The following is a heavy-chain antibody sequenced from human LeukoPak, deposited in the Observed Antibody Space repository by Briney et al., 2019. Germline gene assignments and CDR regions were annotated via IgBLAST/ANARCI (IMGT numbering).Heavy chain of an antibody. CDR2: ISSSSSYI. Sequence: GGSLRLSCASSGFTFSSYSMNWVRQAPGKGLGWVSSISSSSSYIYYADSVKGRFTISRDNAKNSLYLQMNSLRAEDTAVYYCARGGTLVDYWGQGTLVTVSS. J-gene: IGHJ4*02. CDR3: ARGGTLVDY. CDR1: GFTFSSYS. D-gene: IGHD1-1*01. V-gene: IGHV3-21*01.